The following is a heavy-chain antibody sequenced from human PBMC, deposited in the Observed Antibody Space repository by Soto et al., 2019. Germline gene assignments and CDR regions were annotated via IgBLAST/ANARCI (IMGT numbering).Heavy chain of an antibody. V-gene: IGHV3-23*01. Sequence: EVQLLESGGGLVQPGGSLRLSCAASGFTFSSYAMSWVRQAPGKGLEWVSAISGSGGSTYYADSVKGRFTISRDNSKNTLYLQTNSLRAEDTAVYYCAKVPHYGDYGEAGDYWGQGTLVTVSS. D-gene: IGHD4-17*01. CDR3: AKVPHYGDYGEAGDY. J-gene: IGHJ4*02. CDR1: GFTFSSYA. CDR2: ISGSGGST.